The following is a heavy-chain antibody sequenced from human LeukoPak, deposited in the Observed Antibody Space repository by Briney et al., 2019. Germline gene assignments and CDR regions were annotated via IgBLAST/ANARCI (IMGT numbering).Heavy chain of an antibody. D-gene: IGHD2-15*01. Sequence: GESLRLSCAASGFTFNNYAMSWVRQAPGKGPEWVSAIGGGGDITYYADSVKGRFTISRDNSKSTLCPQMSSLRAEDTAVYYCAKQLGYCSDGSCYFPYWGQGTLVTVSS. J-gene: IGHJ4*02. CDR3: AKQLGYCSDGSCYFPY. CDR2: IGGGGDIT. CDR1: GFTFNNYA. V-gene: IGHV3-23*01.